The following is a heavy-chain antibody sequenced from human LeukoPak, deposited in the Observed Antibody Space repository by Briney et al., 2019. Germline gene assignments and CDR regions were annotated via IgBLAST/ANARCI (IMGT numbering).Heavy chain of an antibody. CDR3: ARLSGYGLHYYYYMDV. V-gene: IGHV4-39*07. J-gene: IGHJ6*03. Sequence: SETLSLTCTVSGGSISSSNYYWGWIRQPPGKGLEWIGGIYYSGSTYYNPSLKSRVTISVDTSKNQFSLKLSSVTAADTAVYYCARLSGYGLHYYYYMDVWGSGTTVTVSS. CDR1: GGSISSSNYY. CDR2: IYYSGST. D-gene: IGHD5-12*01.